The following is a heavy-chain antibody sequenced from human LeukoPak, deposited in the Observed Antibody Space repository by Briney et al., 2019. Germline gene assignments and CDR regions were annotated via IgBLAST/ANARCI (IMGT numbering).Heavy chain of an antibody. CDR2: INPNSGGT. CDR3: AGGLNSGSYSGREIGY. V-gene: IGHV1-2*06. D-gene: IGHD1-26*01. J-gene: IGHJ4*02. CDR1: GYTFTGYY. Sequence: GASVKVSCKASGYTFTGYYMHWVRQAPGQGLEWMGRINPNSGGTNYAQKFQGRVTMTRDTSISTAYMELSRLRSDDTAVYYCAGGLNSGSYSGREIGYWGQGTLVTVSS.